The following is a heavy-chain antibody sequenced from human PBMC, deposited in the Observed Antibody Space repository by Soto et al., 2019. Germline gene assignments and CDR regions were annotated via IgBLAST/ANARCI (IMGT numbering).Heavy chain of an antibody. Sequence: ASVKVSCKASGYTFTSYYMHWVRQAPGQGLEWMGIINPSGGSTSYAQKLQGRVTMTRDTSTSTVYMELSSLRSEDTAVYYCARGIIVVVTAIPAFDYWGQGTLVTVSS. CDR3: ARGIIVVVTAIPAFDY. V-gene: IGHV1-46*01. CDR2: INPSGGST. D-gene: IGHD2-21*02. CDR1: GYTFTSYY. J-gene: IGHJ4*02.